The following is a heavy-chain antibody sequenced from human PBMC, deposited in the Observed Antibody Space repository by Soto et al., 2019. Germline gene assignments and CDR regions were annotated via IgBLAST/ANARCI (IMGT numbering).Heavy chain of an antibody. CDR2: INHSGST. CDR3: ARGGYVLLWFGELSGVYWFDP. V-gene: IGHV4-34*01. D-gene: IGHD3-10*01. J-gene: IGHJ5*02. CDR1: GGCFSGYY. Sequence: ETLSLTCSVYGGCFSGYYWSWIRQPPGKGLEWIGEINHSGSTNYNPSLKSRVTISVDTSKNQFSLKLSSVTAADTAVYYCARGGYVLLWFGELSGVYWFDPWGQGTLVTVSS.